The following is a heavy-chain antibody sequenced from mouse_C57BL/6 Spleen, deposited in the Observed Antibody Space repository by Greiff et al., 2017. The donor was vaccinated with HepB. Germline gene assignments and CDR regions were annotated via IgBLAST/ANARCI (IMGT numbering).Heavy chain of an antibody. CDR1: GFTFSSYA. V-gene: IGHV5-9-1*02. Sequence: EVKLVESGEGLVKPGGSLKLSCAASGFTFSSYAMSWVRQTPEKRLEWVAYISSGGDYIYYADTVKGRFTISRDNARNTLYLQMSSLKSEDTAMYYCTRDRDSSGYDAMDYWGQGTSVTVSS. D-gene: IGHD3-2*02. CDR2: ISSGGDYI. CDR3: TRDRDSSGYDAMDY. J-gene: IGHJ4*01.